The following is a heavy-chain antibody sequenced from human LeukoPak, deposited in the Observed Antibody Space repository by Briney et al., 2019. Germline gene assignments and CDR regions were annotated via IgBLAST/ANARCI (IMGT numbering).Heavy chain of an antibody. V-gene: IGHV1-69*13. Sequence: SVKVSCKASGYTFTGYYIHWVRQAPGQGLEWMGGIIPIFGTANYAQKFQGRVTITADESTSTAYMELSSLRSEDTAVYYCAREEGGYSGYDLANWFDPWGQGTLVTVSS. CDR2: IIPIFGTA. CDR3: AREEGGYSGYDLANWFDP. J-gene: IGHJ5*02. D-gene: IGHD5-12*01. CDR1: GYTFTGYY.